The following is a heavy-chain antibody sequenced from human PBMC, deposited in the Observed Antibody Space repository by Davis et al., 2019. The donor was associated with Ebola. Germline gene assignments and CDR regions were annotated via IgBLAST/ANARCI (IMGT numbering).Heavy chain of an antibody. CDR2: ISGSSSTI. CDR1: GFIFSDYY. D-gene: IGHD3-10*01. J-gene: IGHJ6*04. CDR3: ARERVRGVIRDYYYYGMDV. Sequence: GESLKISCAVSGFIFSDYYMSWIRQAPGKGLEWVSYISGSSSTIYYADSVKGRFTVSRDNAKSSLYLQMNSLRAEDTAVYYCARERVRGVIRDYYYYGMDVWGKGTTVTVSS. V-gene: IGHV3-11*01.